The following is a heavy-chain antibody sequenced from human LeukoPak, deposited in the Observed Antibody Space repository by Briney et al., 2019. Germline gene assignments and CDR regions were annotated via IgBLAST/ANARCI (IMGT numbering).Heavy chain of an antibody. CDR3: ASSYCSGGHCYPQQTGYYLDF. Sequence: ASVKVSCKASGYTFTTYAMKWVRQAPGQGLEWRGWINTNTGNPTSAPGFTGRFVLSLDTSVSTAYMQISSLTAEDTAVYYCASSYCSGGHCYPQQTGYYLDFWGQGTLVTVSS. V-gene: IGHV7-4-1*02. D-gene: IGHD2-15*01. J-gene: IGHJ4*02. CDR1: GYTFTTYA. CDR2: INTNTGNP.